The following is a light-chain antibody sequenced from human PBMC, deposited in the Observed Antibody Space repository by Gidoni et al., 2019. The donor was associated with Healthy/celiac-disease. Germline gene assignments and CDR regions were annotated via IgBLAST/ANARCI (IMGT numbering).Light chain of an antibody. CDR3: QQYGSSPRT. CDR2: GAS. Sequence: EIVLTQSPGTLSLSPGKRATLSCRTSQSVSSSYLAWYQQKPGQAPRLLIYGASSRATGIPDRFSGSGSGTDFTLTISRLEPEDFAVYYCQQYGSSPRTFGQWTKVEIK. V-gene: IGKV3-20*01. CDR1: QSVSSSY. J-gene: IGKJ1*01.